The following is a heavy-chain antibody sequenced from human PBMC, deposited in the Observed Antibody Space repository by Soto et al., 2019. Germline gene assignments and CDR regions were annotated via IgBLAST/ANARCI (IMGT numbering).Heavy chain of an antibody. D-gene: IGHD2-15*01. CDR3: ARDQVVVAATYYYYYGMDV. J-gene: IGHJ6*02. V-gene: IGHV1-18*01. Sequence: ASVKVSCKASGYTFTSYDINWVRQAPGQGLEWMGWISAYNGNTNYAQKLQGRVTMTTDTSTSTAHMELRSLRSDDTAVYYCARDQVVVAATYYYYYGMDVWGQGTTVTVSS. CDR2: ISAYNGNT. CDR1: GYTFTSYD.